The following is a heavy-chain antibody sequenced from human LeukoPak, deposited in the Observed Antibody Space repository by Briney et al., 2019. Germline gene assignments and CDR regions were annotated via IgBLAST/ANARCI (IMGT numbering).Heavy chain of an antibody. J-gene: IGHJ4*02. Sequence: PGGSLRLSFAASGFTVSSNCMSWVRQAPGKGLEWVSVIYSGGSTYYADSVKGRFTISRDNSKNTLYLQMNSLRAEDTAVYYCARGLDGSYYGYFDYWGQGTLVTVSS. D-gene: IGHD1-26*01. CDR2: IYSGGST. CDR1: GFTVSSNC. V-gene: IGHV3-66*01. CDR3: ARGLDGSYYGYFDY.